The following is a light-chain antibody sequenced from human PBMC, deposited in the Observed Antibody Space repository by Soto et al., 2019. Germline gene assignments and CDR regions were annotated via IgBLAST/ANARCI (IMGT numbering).Light chain of an antibody. CDR1: QSISSW. J-gene: IGKJ3*01. V-gene: IGKV1-5*01. CDR3: QQYNSYSST. Sequence: DIQMTRSPSTLSASVGDRVTITCRASQSISSWLAWYQQKPGKAPKLLIYDASSLESGVPSRFSGSGSGTEFTLTISSLQPDDFATYYCQQYNSYSSTFGPGTKVDIK. CDR2: DAS.